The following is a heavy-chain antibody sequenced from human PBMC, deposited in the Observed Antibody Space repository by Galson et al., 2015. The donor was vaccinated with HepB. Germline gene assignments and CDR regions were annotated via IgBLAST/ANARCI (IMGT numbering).Heavy chain of an antibody. J-gene: IGHJ4*02. Sequence: SLRLSCAASGFTFSSYAMHWVRQAPGKGLEWVAVISYDGSNKYYADSVKGRFTISRDNSKNTLYLQMNSLRAEDTAVYYCARGTSSGSWGYWGQGTLVTVSS. CDR3: ARGTSSGSWGY. CDR1: GFTFSSYA. CDR2: ISYDGSNK. D-gene: IGHD2-15*01. V-gene: IGHV3-30*04.